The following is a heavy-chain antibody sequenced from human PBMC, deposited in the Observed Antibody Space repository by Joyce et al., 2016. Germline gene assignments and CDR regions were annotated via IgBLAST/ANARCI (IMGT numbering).Heavy chain of an antibody. D-gene: IGHD3-16*01. CDR1: GSTFSSSS. Sequence: QLVESGGGVVKPGGSLRLSCEASGSTFSSSSMSWFRQAPGKGVEWVAAISGTSYYIFHAETMRGRFTVSRDNAKKTLYLQMNSLRAEDSAVFYCARGGISYYYAMDVWGQGTTVTVSS. CDR2: ISGTSYYI. V-gene: IGHV3-21*01. CDR3: ARGGISYYYAMDV. J-gene: IGHJ6*02.